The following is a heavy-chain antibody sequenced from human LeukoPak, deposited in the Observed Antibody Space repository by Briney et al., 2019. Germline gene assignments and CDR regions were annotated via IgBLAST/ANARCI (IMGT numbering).Heavy chain of an antibody. CDR3: ARSSDAATYYGMDV. V-gene: IGHV4-34*01. CDR1: GGSFNNYY. Sequence: SETLSLTCAVCGGSFNNYYWSWIRQPPGKGLEWIGDISHGGSTKYNPSLKSRATISVDTSKNQFSLKLSSVTAADMAVYYCARSSDAATYYGMDVWGQGTTVTVSS. J-gene: IGHJ6*02. CDR2: ISHGGST. D-gene: IGHD6-13*01.